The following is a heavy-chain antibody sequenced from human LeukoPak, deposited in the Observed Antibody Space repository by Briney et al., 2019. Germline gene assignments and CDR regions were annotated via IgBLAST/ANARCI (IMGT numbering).Heavy chain of an antibody. J-gene: IGHJ4*02. V-gene: IGHV4-39*01. Sequence: SETLSLTCTVSGGSLSSTTYYWRWIRQPPGKGLEWIASINYSGSTYYNPSLKSRVTISVDTSENQFSLKLSSVTTADTTVYYCARYVVYGSGKYYFDYWGQGTLVTVSS. D-gene: IGHD3-10*01. CDR3: ARYVVYGSGKYYFDY. CDR1: GGSLSSTTYY. CDR2: INYSGST.